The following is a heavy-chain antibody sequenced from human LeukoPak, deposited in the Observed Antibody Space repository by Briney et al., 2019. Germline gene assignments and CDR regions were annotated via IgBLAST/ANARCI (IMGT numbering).Heavy chain of an antibody. D-gene: IGHD6-19*01. V-gene: IGHV4-34*01. CDR3: ARDFNRPIGWPYYFDY. CDR1: GGSFSGYY. J-gene: IGHJ4*02. CDR2: INHSGST. Sequence: SETLSLTCAVYGGSFSGYYWSWIRQPPGKGLEWIGEINHSGSTNYNPSLKSRVTISVDRSKNQFSLKLRSVTAADTAVYYCARDFNRPIGWPYYFDYWGQGTLVTVSS.